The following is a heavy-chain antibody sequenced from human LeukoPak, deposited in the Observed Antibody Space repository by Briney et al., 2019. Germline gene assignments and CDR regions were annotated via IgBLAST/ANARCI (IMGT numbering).Heavy chain of an antibody. CDR2: IYHSGTI. Sequence: PSETLSLTCTVSGYSISSGYCWGWIRQPPGKGLEWLASIYHSGTIYYNPSLKRRVTISVDTSKNQFSLKLTSVTAADTAVYYCARGLGRQQLVSPFDYWGQGTLVTVSS. CDR3: ARGLGRQQLVSPFDY. J-gene: IGHJ4*02. V-gene: IGHV4-38-2*02. D-gene: IGHD6-13*01. CDR1: GYSISSGYC.